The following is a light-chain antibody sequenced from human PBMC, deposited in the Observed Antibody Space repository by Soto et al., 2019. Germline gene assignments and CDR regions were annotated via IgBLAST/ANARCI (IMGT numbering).Light chain of an antibody. J-gene: IGLJ3*02. CDR2: ENN. V-gene: IGLV1-51*02. Sequence: QSVLTQPPSVSAAPGQKVTISCSGSSSNIGSDFVSWYQQLPGTAPQLLIYENNKRPSGIPDRFSGSKSATSATLGITGLQTGDEADYYCAAWDTSLSGGVFGGGTKLIVL. CDR1: SSNIGSDF. CDR3: AAWDTSLSGGV.